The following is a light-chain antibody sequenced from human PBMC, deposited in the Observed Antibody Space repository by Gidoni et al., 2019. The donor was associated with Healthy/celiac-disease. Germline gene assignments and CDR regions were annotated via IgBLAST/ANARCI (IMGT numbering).Light chain of an antibody. CDR3: QQRSNWLT. J-gene: IGKJ4*01. CDR2: DAS. V-gene: IGKV3-11*01. CDR1: QSVSSY. Sequence: EIVLTQSPATLSLSPGERATLSCRASQSVSSYLAWYQQKPGQAPRLLIYDASNRATGIPARFSGCGSGTDFTLTINSLEPEDFAVYYCQQRSNWLTFGGGTKVEIK.